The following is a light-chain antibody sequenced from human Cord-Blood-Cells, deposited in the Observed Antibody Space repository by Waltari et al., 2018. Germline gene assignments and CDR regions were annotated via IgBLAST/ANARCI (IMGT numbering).Light chain of an antibody. CDR2: QDS. CDR1: TLGDKY. Sequence: SYELTQPPPVSVSPGQTASITCSGDTLGDKYACWYQQKPGQSPVLVIYQDSKRPSGIPERFSGSNSGNTATLTISGTQAMDEADYYCQAWDSSTAGWVFGGGTKLTVL. J-gene: IGLJ3*02. V-gene: IGLV3-1*01. CDR3: QAWDSSTAGWV.